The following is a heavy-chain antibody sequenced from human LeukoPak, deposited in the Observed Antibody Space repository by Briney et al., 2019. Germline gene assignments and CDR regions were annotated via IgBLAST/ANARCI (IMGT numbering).Heavy chain of an antibody. J-gene: IGHJ4*02. CDR2: IRYDGNNK. Sequence: GGSLRLSCAASGFTFSDYSMHWVRQAPGKGLNWVAFIRYDGNNKYYADSVKGRFTISRDNSKNTLYLQMNSLRAEDTAVYYCARVRWELSIDYWGQGTLVTVSS. CDR3: ARVRWELSIDY. CDR1: GFTFSDYS. D-gene: IGHD4-23*01. V-gene: IGHV3-30*02.